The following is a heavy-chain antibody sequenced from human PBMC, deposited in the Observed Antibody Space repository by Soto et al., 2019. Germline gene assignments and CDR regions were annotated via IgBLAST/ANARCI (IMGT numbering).Heavy chain of an antibody. Sequence: QLQLQESGPGLVKPSETLSLTCTVSGGSISSSSHYWGWIRQPPGKGPEWIGNIYYSGSTSYNPSLKSRVTISVDTSKNQFPLNLSSLTAADTAVYYCTTREKNDIFHFWGQGTLVTVSS. D-gene: IGHD1-1*01. CDR3: TTREKNDIFHF. CDR2: IYYSGST. CDR1: GGSISSSSHY. J-gene: IGHJ4*02. V-gene: IGHV4-39*01.